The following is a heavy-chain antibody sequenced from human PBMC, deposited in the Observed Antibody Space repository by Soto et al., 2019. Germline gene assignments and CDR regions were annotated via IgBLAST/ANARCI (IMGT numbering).Heavy chain of an antibody. CDR1: GYTFTGYY. CDR2: INPNSGEK. CDR3: AKGGVIVAAGTRVYLYNAMDV. V-gene: IGHV1-2*02. Sequence: GASVKVSCKASGYTFTGYYVHWVRQAPGQGLEWMGWINPNSGEKYLAQRFQGRVTMNRDTSIGTAYMELRGLTSEDTAEYYCAKGGVIVAAGTRVYLYNAMDVWGQGTTVTVSS. D-gene: IGHD1-26*01. J-gene: IGHJ6*02.